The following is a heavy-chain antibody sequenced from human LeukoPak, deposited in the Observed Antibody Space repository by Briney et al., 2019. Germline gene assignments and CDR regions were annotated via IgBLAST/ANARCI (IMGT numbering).Heavy chain of an antibody. Sequence: GRSLRLSCAASGFTFSSYAMHWVRQAPGKGLEWVAVISYDGSNKYYADSVKGRFTISRDNSKNTLYLQMNSLRAEDTAVYYCARIYGSTWTLDSWGQGTLVTVSS. CDR3: ARIYGSTWTLDS. CDR2: ISYDGSNK. V-gene: IGHV3-30-3*01. J-gene: IGHJ4*02. D-gene: IGHD6-13*01. CDR1: GFTFSSYA.